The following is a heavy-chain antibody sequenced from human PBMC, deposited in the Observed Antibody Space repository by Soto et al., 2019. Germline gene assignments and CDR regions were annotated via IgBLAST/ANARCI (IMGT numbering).Heavy chain of an antibody. V-gene: IGHV4-34*01. CDR2: INHSGST. J-gene: IGHJ4*02. CDR3: ALHPPRYSSGWFDY. Sequence: PSETLSLTCAVYGGSFSGYYWSWIRQPPGKGLEWIGEINHSGSTNYNPSLKSRVTISVDTSKSQFSLKLSSVTAADTAVYYCALHPPRYSSGWFDYWGQGTLVTVSS. CDR1: GGSFSGYY. D-gene: IGHD6-19*01.